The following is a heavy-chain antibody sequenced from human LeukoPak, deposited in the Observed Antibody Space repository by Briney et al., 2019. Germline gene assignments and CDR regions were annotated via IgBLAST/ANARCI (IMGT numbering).Heavy chain of an antibody. J-gene: IGHJ4*02. V-gene: IGHV3-53*01. CDR1: GFTVNNNY. CDR3: ARWGTPVDY. D-gene: IGHD3-16*01. Sequence: GGSLRLSCAASGFTVNNNYMTWVRQAPGKGLEWVSVLYSNSITYYADSVKGRFTISRASSKNTLYLQMNSLRAADTAVYYCARWGTPVDYWGQGTLVTVSS. CDR2: LYSNSIT.